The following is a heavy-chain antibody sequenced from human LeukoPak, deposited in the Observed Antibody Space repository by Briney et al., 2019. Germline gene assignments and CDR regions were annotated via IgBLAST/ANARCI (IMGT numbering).Heavy chain of an antibody. CDR3: AKDPELTYSSSGHFDD. Sequence: PGGSLRLSCAASGFTVSSYGMHWVRQAPGKGLEWVAFIRYDGSNKYYADSVKGRFTISRDNSKNTLYLQMNSLRAEDTAVYYCAKDPELTYSSSGHFDDWGQGTLVTVSS. CDR2: IRYDGSNK. D-gene: IGHD6-6*01. CDR1: GFTVSSYG. J-gene: IGHJ4*01. V-gene: IGHV3-30*02.